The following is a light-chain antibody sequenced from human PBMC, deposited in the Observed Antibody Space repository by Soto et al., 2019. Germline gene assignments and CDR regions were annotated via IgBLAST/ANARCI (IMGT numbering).Light chain of an antibody. CDR2: DVS. J-gene: IGLJ3*02. CDR3: SSYTSSDTPV. V-gene: IGLV2-14*01. Sequence: QSVLTQPASVSGSPGQSIAISCTGTSSDVGGYDYVSWYQQHPGKAPKLMIYDVSNRPSGVSNRFSGSKSGNTASLTISGLQAEDEADYYCSSYTSSDTPVFGGGTKVTVL. CDR1: SSDVGGYDY.